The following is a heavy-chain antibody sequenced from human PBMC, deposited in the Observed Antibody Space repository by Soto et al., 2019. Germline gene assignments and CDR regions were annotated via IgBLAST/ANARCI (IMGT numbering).Heavy chain of an antibody. Sequence: PSETLSLTCNVSGGSISTSRSYWAWIRQPPGKGLEWLANIFYSGSTYYKPSLASRVTVSVDTSKNEFSLKLRSVTAADTAVYYCARQPTTGDTDLWFDPWGQGTLVTVS. V-gene: IGHV4-39*01. CDR3: ARQPTTGDTDLWFDP. J-gene: IGHJ5*02. CDR1: GGSISTSRSY. D-gene: IGHD2-21*01. CDR2: IFYSGST.